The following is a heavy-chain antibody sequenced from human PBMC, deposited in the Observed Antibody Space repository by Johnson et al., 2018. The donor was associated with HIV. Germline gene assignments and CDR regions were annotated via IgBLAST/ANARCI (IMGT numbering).Heavy chain of an antibody. J-gene: IGHJ3*02. Sequence: QVQLVESGGGVVQPGRSLRLSCAASGFSFSDYGIHWVRQAPGKGLEWVAVISYDGDDKYYGDSVKGRFTIYRDNSKKTLYLQLNSLRPEDTAVYFCAKDAGSGSSGEFAFDIWGQGTKVTVSS. D-gene: IGHD3-10*01. CDR1: GFSFSDYG. V-gene: IGHV3-30*18. CDR2: ISYDGDDK. CDR3: AKDAGSGSSGEFAFDI.